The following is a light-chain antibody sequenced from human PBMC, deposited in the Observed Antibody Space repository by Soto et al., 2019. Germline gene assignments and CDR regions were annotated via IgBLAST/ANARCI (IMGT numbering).Light chain of an antibody. CDR3: LQDFNYPWT. J-gene: IGKJ1*01. Sequence: AIQMTQFPSSLSASVGDRVTITCRASQAIRGDLAWFQQKPGKAPKILIYAASSLQSEVPSRFSGSGSASEYTLTISSLQPEDFATYFCLQDFNYPWTFRQGTKVDIK. V-gene: IGKV1-6*01. CDR2: AAS. CDR1: QAIRGD.